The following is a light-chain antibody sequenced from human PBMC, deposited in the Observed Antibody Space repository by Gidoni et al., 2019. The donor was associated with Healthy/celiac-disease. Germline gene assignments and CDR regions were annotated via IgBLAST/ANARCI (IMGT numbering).Light chain of an antibody. CDR1: QSVSSY. CDR2: DAS. J-gene: IGKJ2*01. CDR3: QQRSNWPRT. V-gene: IGKV3-11*01. Sequence: EIVLNQSPATLSLSPGERATLDCRASQSVSSYLAWYQQKPGQAPRLLIYDASNRTTGIPARFSGSGSGTDFTLTISSLEPEDFAVYYCQQRSNWPRTFGQGTKLEIK.